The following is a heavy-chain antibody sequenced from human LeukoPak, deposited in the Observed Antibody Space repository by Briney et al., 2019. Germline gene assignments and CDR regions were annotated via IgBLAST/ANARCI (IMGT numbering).Heavy chain of an antibody. CDR3: ARGYYDSNAQLFDY. J-gene: IGHJ4*02. V-gene: IGHV3-7*01. CDR1: GFTFSSYW. Sequence: GGSLRLSCAASGFTFSSYWMSWVRQAPGKGLEWVANIKKDGSEKYYVDSVKGRFTISRDNAKNSLYLQMNSLRAEDTAVYYCARGYYDSNAQLFDYWGQGTLVTVSS. D-gene: IGHD3-22*01. CDR2: IKKDGSEK.